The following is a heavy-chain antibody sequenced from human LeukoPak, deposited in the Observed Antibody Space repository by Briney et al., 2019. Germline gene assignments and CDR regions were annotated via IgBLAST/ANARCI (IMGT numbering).Heavy chain of an antibody. V-gene: IGHV3-30*18. CDR2: ISYDGSNK. CDR1: GFTFSSYG. D-gene: IGHD3-10*01. Sequence: GGSLRLSCAASGFTFSSYGMHWVRQAPGKGLEWVAVISYDGSNKYYADPVKGRFTISRDNSKNTLYLQMNSLRAEDTAVYYCAKDHYYGSGSYLDWFDPWGQGTLVTVSS. J-gene: IGHJ5*02. CDR3: AKDHYYGSGSYLDWFDP.